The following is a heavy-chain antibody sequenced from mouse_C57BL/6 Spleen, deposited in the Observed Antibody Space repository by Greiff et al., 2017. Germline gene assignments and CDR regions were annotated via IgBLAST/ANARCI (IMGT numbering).Heavy chain of an antibody. J-gene: IGHJ4*01. V-gene: IGHV1-64*01. CDR3: SRGNSYAMDY. D-gene: IGHD2-1*01. CDR2: IHPNSGST. CDR1: GYTFTSYW. Sequence: VQLQQPGAELVKPGASVKLSCKASGYTFTSYWMHWVKQRPGQGLEWIGMIHPNSGSTNYNEKFKSKATLTVDKSSSTAYMQLSRLTSEDSAVYYCSRGNSYAMDYWGQGTSVTVSS.